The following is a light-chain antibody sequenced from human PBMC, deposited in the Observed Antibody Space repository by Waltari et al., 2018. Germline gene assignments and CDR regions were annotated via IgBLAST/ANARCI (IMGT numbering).Light chain of an antibody. CDR2: DAS. J-gene: IGKJ5*01. CDR3: QQYDNLLPT. Sequence: DIQMTQSPSSLSASVGDRVTITCQASQDLSNYLNWSQPKQGKAPKLLIYDASNLETGVPSRFSGSCSGTDFTFTISSLQPEDIATYYCQQYDNLLPTFGQGTRLEIK. V-gene: IGKV1-33*01. CDR1: QDLSNY.